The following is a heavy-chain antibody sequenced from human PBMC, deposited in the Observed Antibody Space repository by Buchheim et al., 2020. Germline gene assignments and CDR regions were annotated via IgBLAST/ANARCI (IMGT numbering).Heavy chain of an antibody. CDR3: ARQGPGPKDFDY. CDR1: GGSISSSSHY. V-gene: IGHV4-39*01. Sequence: QLQLHESGPGLVKPSETLSLTCTVSGGSISSSSHYWGWIRQPPGKGLEWIGSIYYSGSTYYNPPLKSRVTISVATSKNQFSLRLSSVTAADTAVYSCARQGPGPKDFDYWGQGTL. D-gene: IGHD3-10*01. CDR2: IYYSGST. J-gene: IGHJ4*02.